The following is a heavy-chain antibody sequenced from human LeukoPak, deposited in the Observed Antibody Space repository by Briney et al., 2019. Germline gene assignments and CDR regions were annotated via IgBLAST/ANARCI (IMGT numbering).Heavy chain of an antibody. Sequence: ASVKVSCKASGYSFTSHYMHWVRQAPGQGLEWMGLINPRGTSTIYAEKFQGRIIMTRDMSTTTDYMELSSLKSDDTAVYYCARDNSIHERGWWFDPWGQGTLGTVSS. J-gene: IGHJ5*02. CDR3: ARDNSIHERGWWFDP. CDR2: INPRGTST. D-gene: IGHD4-23*01. CDR1: GYSFTSHY. V-gene: IGHV1-46*01.